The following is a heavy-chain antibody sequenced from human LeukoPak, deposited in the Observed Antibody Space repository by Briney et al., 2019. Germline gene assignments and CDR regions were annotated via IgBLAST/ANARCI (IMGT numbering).Heavy chain of an antibody. CDR1: GFTFSTHG. CDR3: AKGRSSGYYFFDY. D-gene: IGHD3-22*01. V-gene: IGHV3-30*18. Sequence: PGRSLRLSCAASGFTFSTHGMHWVRQAPGKGLEWVAVISYDGSNKYYADSVKGRFTISRDNSKNTLYLQVNSLRAEDTAVYYCAKGRSSGYYFFDYWGRGTLVTVSS. J-gene: IGHJ4*02. CDR2: ISYDGSNK.